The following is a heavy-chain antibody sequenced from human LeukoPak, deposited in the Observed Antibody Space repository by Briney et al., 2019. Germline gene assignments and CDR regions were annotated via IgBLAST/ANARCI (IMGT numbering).Heavy chain of an antibody. CDR2: INTQGTYT. CDR1: GLTFSSYW. Sequence: PGGSLRLSCAVSGLTFSSYWMHWVRHDPGRGLLWVSRINTQGTYTNYADSVKGRFTISRDNAKNTLYLQMSSLRADDTAVYYCVIDLGDYNDFWGQGTLVSVSS. CDR3: VIDLGDYNDF. V-gene: IGHV3-74*01. D-gene: IGHD2-15*01. J-gene: IGHJ4*02.